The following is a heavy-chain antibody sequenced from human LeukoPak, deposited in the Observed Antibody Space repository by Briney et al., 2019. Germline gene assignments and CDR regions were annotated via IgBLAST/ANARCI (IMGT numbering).Heavy chain of an antibody. Sequence: SVKVSCKASGGTFSSYAISWVRQAPGQGLEWMGGIIPIFGTANYAQKFQGRVTITTDESTSTAYMELSSLRSEDTAVYCCARSLSLTYYYDSSGPTLYYFDYWGQGTLVTVSS. D-gene: IGHD3-22*01. CDR2: IIPIFGTA. CDR1: GGTFSSYA. J-gene: IGHJ4*02. V-gene: IGHV1-69*05. CDR3: ARSLSLTYYYDSSGPTLYYFDY.